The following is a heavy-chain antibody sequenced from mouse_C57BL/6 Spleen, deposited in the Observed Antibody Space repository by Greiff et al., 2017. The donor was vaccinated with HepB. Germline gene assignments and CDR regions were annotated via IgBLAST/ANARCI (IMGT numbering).Heavy chain of an antibody. CDR3: ARDNHWAWFAY. CDR1: GYSITSGYY. CDR2: ISYDGSN. D-gene: IGHD4-1*01. V-gene: IGHV3-6*01. J-gene: IGHJ3*01. Sequence: VQLKESGPGLVKPSQSLSLTCSVTGYSITSGYYWNWIRQFPGNKLEWMGYISYDGSNNYNPSLKNRISITRDTSKNQFFLKLNSVTTEDTATYDCARDNHWAWFAYWGQGTLVTVSA.